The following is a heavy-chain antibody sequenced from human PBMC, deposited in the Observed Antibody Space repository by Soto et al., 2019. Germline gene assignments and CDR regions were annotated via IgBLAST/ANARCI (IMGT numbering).Heavy chain of an antibody. CDR3: ARQWGNYYGSGSLFYFDY. V-gene: IGHV4-4*02. D-gene: IGHD3-10*01. J-gene: IGHJ4*02. CDR1: SGSIRSSNW. Sequence: SETLSLTCAVSSGSIRSSNWWSWVRQPPGKGLEWIGEIYHSGSTNYNPSLKSRVTISVDKSKNQFSLKLSSVTAADTAVYYCARQWGNYYGSGSLFYFDYWGQGTLVTVSS. CDR2: IYHSGST.